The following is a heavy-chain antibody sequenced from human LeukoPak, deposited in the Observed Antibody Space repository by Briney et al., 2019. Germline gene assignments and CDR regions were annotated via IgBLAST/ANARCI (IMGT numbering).Heavy chain of an antibody. V-gene: IGHV3-7*03. J-gene: IGHJ4*02. Sequence: RGSLRLSCAASGFTFSSYWMSWVRQAPGKGLEWVANIKQDGSEKYYVDSVKGRFTISRDNAKNSLYLQTNSLRAEDTAVYYCARGDEYGYYFDYWGQGTLDTVSS. CDR1: GFTFSSYW. CDR2: IKQDGSEK. CDR3: ARGDEYGYYFDY. D-gene: IGHD2-2*01.